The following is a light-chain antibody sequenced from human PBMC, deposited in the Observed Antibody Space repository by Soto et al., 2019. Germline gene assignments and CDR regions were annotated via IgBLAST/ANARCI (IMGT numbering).Light chain of an antibody. CDR2: GAS. Sequence: IVLTQCPCTLSLSPGERTTLSCRASQSISRYLALYQQKPGQGPRLLIYGASSRATGTPDRFSGSGSGTDFTLTINRLEPEDFALYYRQQYRSSPPTFGQGTKVDIK. CDR1: QSISRY. J-gene: IGKJ1*01. V-gene: IGKV3-20*01. CDR3: QQYRSSPPT.